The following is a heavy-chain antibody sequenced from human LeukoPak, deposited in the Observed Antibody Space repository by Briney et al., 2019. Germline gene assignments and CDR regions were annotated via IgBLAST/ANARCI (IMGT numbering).Heavy chain of an antibody. CDR1: GFTFSKFG. V-gene: IGHV3-23*01. CDR2: ISASGGST. J-gene: IGHJ4*02. CDR3: AKDYYSSGNYPRIDS. Sequence: GGSLRLSCAASGFTFSKFGMSWVRQAPGKGLEWVSAISASGGSTYYADSVKGRFTVSRDNSKNTLYLQMNSLRADGTVVYHCAKDYYSSGNYPRIDSRGQGTLVTVSS. D-gene: IGHD3-10*01.